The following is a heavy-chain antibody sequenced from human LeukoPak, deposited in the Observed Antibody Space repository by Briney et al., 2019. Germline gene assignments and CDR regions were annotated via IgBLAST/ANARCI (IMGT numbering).Heavy chain of an antibody. J-gene: IGHJ5*02. D-gene: IGHD2-2*01. CDR2: IYYSGST. CDR1: GGSISSSSYY. Sequence: SETLSLTCTVSGGSISSSSYYWGWLRQPPGQGLVWIGIIYYSGSTYYNPSLKSRLTISVDTSKNQFSLKLSSVTATDTAVYYCARRGYCSSTSCYEYWFDPWGQGTLVTVSS. V-gene: IGHV4-39*01. CDR3: ARRGYCSSTSCYEYWFDP.